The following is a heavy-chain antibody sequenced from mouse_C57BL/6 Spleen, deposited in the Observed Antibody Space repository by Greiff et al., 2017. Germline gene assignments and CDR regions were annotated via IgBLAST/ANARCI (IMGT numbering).Heavy chain of an antibody. V-gene: IGHV1-15*01. Sequence: VQLQQSGAELVRPGASVTLSCKASGYTFTDYEMHWVKQTPVHGLEWIGAIDPETGGTAYNQKFKGKAILTADKSSSTAYMELRSLTSEDSAVYYCTRRRGFGYFDVWGTGTTVTVSS. CDR2: IDPETGGT. J-gene: IGHJ1*03. CDR3: TRRRGFGYFDV. CDR1: GYTFTDYE.